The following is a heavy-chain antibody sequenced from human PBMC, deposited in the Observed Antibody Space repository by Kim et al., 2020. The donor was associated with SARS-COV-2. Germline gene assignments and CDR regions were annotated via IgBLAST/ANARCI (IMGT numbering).Heavy chain of an antibody. D-gene: IGHD3-10*01. CDR1: GGSFSGYY. Sequence: SETLSLTCAVYGGSFSGYYWSWIRQPPGKGLEWIGEINHSGSTNYNPSLKSRVTISVDTSKNQFSLKLSSVTAADTAVYYCARAPRSRGTTMVRGVRETFIIWGQGTLVTVSS. J-gene: IGHJ4*02. V-gene: IGHV4-34*01. CDR2: INHSGST. CDR3: ARAPRSRGTTMVRGVRETFII.